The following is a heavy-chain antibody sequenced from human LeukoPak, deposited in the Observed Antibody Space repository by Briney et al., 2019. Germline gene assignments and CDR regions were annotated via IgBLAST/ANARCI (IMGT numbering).Heavy chain of an antibody. D-gene: IGHD6-13*01. J-gene: IGHJ4*02. Sequence: PGGSLRLSCAASGFTVSSNYMSWVRQAPGKGLEWVSVIYSGGSTYYADSVKGRFTISRDNSKNTLYLQMNSLRAEDTAVYYCARGGSSSSWFYYFDYWGQGTLVTVSS. V-gene: IGHV3-53*05. CDR3: ARGGSSSSWFYYFDY. CDR1: GFTVSSNY. CDR2: IYSGGST.